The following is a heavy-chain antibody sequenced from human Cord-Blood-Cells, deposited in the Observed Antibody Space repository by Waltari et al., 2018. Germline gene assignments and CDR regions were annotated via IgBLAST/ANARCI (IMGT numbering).Heavy chain of an antibody. J-gene: IGHJ3*02. CDR1: GYSISSGYY. Sequence: QVQLQESGPGLVKPSETLSLTCTVSGYSISSGYYWGWIRQPPGKGLEWIGSIYHSGRSYYNPSRKSRVTISVDTSKNQFSLKLGSVTAADTAVYYCARGTEVGAISGDAFDIWGQGTMVTVSS. CDR2: IYHSGRS. V-gene: IGHV4-38-2*02. D-gene: IGHD1-26*01. CDR3: ARGTEVGAISGDAFDI.